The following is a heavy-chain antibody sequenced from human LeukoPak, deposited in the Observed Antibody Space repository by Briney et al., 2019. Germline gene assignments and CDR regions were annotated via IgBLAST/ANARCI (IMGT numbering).Heavy chain of an antibody. J-gene: IGHJ4*02. D-gene: IGHD3-3*01. Sequence: GASVKVSCKASGYTFTSYDINWVRQATRQGLEWMGWMNPNSGNTGYAQKFQGRVIMTRNTSISTAYMELSSLRSEDTAVYYCARGRPYDFWSGYFRDLDYWGQGTLVTVSS. CDR2: MNPNSGNT. V-gene: IGHV1-8*01. CDR1: GYTFTSYD. CDR3: ARGRPYDFWSGYFRDLDY.